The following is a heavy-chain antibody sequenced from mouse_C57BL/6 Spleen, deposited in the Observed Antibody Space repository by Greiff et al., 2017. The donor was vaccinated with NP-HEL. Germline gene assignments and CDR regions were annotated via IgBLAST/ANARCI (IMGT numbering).Heavy chain of an antibody. D-gene: IGHD2-4*01. V-gene: IGHV1-80*01. CDR2: IYPGDGDT. Sequence: VKVVESGAELVKPGASVKISCKASGYAFSSYWMNWVKQRPGKGLEWIGQIYPGDGDTNYNGKFKGKATLTADKSSSTAYMQLSSLTSEDSAVYFCARSHYDYDRGWYFDVWGTGTTVTVSS. CDR1: GYAFSSYW. CDR3: ARSHYDYDRGWYFDV. J-gene: IGHJ1*03.